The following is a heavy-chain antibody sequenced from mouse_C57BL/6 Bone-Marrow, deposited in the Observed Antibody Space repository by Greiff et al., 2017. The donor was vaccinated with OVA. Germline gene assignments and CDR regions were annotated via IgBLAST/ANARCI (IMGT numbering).Heavy chain of an antibody. D-gene: IGHD1-2*01. V-gene: IGHV1-64*01. J-gene: IGHJ4*01. CDR1: GYTFTSYW. CDR3: ARGLLRPLYYYAKDY. CDR2: IHPNSGST. Sequence: QVQLQQPGAELVKPGASVKLSCKASGYTFTSYWMHWVKQRPGQGLEWIGMIHPNSGSTNYNEKLKRKATLTVDKSSSTAYMQLSSLTSEDSAVYYCARGLLRPLYYYAKDYWGQGTSVTVSS.